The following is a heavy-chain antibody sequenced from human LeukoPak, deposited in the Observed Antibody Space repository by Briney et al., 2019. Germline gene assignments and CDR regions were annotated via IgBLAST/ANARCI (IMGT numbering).Heavy chain of an antibody. J-gene: IGHJ6*03. V-gene: IGHV1-2*02. CDR2: INPYSGGT. CDR3: ARSAEHCNNGVCFTDYYMDV. D-gene: IGHD2-8*01. CDR1: GYTFTGYY. Sequence: ASVKVSCKASGYTFTGYYMHWVRQAPGQGLEWMGWINPYSGGTNYAQNFHGRVTMTRDTSITTTYMELNSLTSDDTAVYFCARSAEHCNNGVCFTDYYMDVWGKGTTVTVSS.